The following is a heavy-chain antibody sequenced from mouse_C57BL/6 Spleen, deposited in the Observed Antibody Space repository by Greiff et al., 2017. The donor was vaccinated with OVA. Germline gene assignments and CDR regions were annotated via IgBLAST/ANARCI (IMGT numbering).Heavy chain of an antibody. Sequence: QVQLKQPGAELVRPGPSVKLSCKASGYTFTSYWMHWVKQRPGQGLEWIGVIDPSDSYTNYNQKFKGKATLTVDTSSSTAYMQLSSLTSEDSAVYYCARRITTVVASFDYWGQGTTLTVSS. CDR3: ARRITTVVASFDY. CDR2: IDPSDSYT. CDR1: GYTFTSYW. J-gene: IGHJ2*01. V-gene: IGHV1-59*01. D-gene: IGHD1-1*01.